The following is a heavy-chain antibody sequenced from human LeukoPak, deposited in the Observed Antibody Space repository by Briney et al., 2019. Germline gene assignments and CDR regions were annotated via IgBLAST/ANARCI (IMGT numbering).Heavy chain of an antibody. Sequence: PGGSLRLSCAASGFTFSSYGMSWVRQAPGKGLEWVAFIRYDGSNKYFAESVKGRFTISRDNSKNTLYLQMNSLRAEDTAVYYCARSGGTSWYWGQGTLVTVSS. V-gene: IGHV3-30*02. D-gene: IGHD1-14*01. J-gene: IGHJ4*02. CDR3: ARSGGTSWY. CDR2: IRYDGSNK. CDR1: GFTFSSYG.